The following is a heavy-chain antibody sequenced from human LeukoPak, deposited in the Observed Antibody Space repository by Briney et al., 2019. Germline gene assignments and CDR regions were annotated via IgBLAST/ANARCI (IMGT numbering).Heavy chain of an antibody. Sequence: ASVKVSCKASGYTFTGYYMHWVRQAPGQGLEWMGWINPNSGGTNYAQKFQGRVTMTRDTSISTAYMELSRLRSDDTAVYYCARASDFWCGYYTWTYYFDYWGQGTLVSVSS. V-gene: IGHV1-2*02. CDR3: ARASDFWCGYYTWTYYFDY. D-gene: IGHD3-3*01. CDR1: GYTFTGYY. J-gene: IGHJ4*02. CDR2: INPNSGGT.